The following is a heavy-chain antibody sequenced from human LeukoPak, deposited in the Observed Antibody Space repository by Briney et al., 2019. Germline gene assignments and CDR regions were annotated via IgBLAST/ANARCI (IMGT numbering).Heavy chain of an antibody. Sequence: RTSETLSLTCTVSGGSISSYYWSWIRQPPGKGLEWIGYIYYSGSTNYNPSLKSRVTISVDTSKNQFSLKLSSVTAADTAVYYCTRDPYGSDSPPDYWGQGTLVTVSS. D-gene: IGHD3-10*01. CDR1: GGSISSYY. J-gene: IGHJ4*02. CDR2: IYYSGST. V-gene: IGHV4-59*01. CDR3: TRDPYGSDSPPDY.